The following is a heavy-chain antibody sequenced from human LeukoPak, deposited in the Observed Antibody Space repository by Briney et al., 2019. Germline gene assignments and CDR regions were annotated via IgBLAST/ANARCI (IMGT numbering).Heavy chain of an antibody. CDR1: GFTYNTYT. J-gene: IGHJ4*02. CDR2: IGGRRGDT. D-gene: IGHD5-24*01. V-gene: IGHV3-23*01. CDR3: AKDRISRDEMWNFDY. Sequence: PGGSLRLSCIASGFTYNTYTMSWVRQAPGKGPEWVSSIGGRRGDTYYADSVKGRFTISRGNSKSTIYLQMNNLRSEDAAVYYCAKDRISRDEMWNFDYWGRGTLVTVSS.